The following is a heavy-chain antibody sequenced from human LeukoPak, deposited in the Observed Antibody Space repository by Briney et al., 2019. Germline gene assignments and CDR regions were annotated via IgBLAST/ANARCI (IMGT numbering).Heavy chain of an antibody. Sequence: PGGSLRLSCAASGFTFDDYGMSWVRQAPGKGLEWVSGINWNGGSTGYADSVKGRFTISRDNAKNSLYLQMNSLRAEDTAVYYCARGKYNWNDVEFDYWGQGTLVTVSS. J-gene: IGHJ4*02. CDR2: INWNGGST. CDR1: GFTFDDYG. CDR3: ARGKYNWNDVEFDY. D-gene: IGHD1-1*01. V-gene: IGHV3-20*04.